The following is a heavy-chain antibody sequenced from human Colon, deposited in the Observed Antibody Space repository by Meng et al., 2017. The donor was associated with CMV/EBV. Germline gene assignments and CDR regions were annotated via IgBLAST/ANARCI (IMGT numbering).Heavy chain of an antibody. V-gene: IGHV4-39*07. CDR2: IYYSGST. D-gene: IGHD2-21*01. CDR3: ARDRNIDVVIALRSSFDV. CDR1: NATIMSTSYY. J-gene: IGHJ3*01. Sequence: GSLRLSCTVSNATIMSTSYYWGWIRQPPGKGLEWIGSIYYSGSTSYNPSLSGRVSISIDTSKNRFSLKLTSVTAADTAMYYCARDRNIDVVIALRSSFDVWGEGTMVTVSS.